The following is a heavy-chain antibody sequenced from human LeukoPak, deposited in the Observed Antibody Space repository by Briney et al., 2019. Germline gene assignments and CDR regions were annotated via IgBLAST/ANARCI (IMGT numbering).Heavy chain of an antibody. Sequence: ASVKVPCKASGYTFTNYGISWVRQAPGQGLEWMGWISGYNDKKNYAQNFQGRVSMTIDTSTRTAYMELRTLRSDDTAVYFCARGGFTVVRGALDYWGQGTRVTVSS. V-gene: IGHV1-18*01. CDR3: ARGGFTVVRGALDY. CDR2: ISGYNDKK. J-gene: IGHJ4*02. D-gene: IGHD3-10*01. CDR1: GYTFTNYG.